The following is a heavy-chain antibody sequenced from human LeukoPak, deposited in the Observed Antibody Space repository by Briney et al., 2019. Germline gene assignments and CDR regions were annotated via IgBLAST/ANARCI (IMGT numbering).Heavy chain of an antibody. J-gene: IGHJ4*02. V-gene: IGHV1-69*13. Sequence: SVTVSCKASGGTFSSYAISWVRQAPGQGLEWMGGIIPIFGTANYAQKFQGRVTITADESTSTAYMELSSLRSEDTAVYYCARGSSWYGYSSGYDYWGQGTLVTVSS. D-gene: IGHD6-19*01. CDR3: ARGSSWYGYSSGYDY. CDR1: GGTFSSYA. CDR2: IIPIFGTA.